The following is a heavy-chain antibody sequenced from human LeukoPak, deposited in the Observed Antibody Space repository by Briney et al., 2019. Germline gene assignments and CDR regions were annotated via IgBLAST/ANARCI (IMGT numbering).Heavy chain of an antibody. CDR3: ARVVVPAASYYYYYYMDV. CDR1: GYTFTSYG. CDR2: ISAYNGNT. V-gene: IGHV1-18*01. J-gene: IGHJ6*03. Sequence: GASVKVSCKASGYTFTSYGISWVRQAPGQGLEWMGWISAYNGNTNYAQKLQGRVTMTTDTSTSTAYMELRSLRSDDTAVYYCARVVVPAASYYYYYYMDVWGKGTTVTVSS. D-gene: IGHD2-2*01.